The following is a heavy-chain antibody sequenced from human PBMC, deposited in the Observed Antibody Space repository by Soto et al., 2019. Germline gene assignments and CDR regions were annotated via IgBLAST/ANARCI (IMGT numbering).Heavy chain of an antibody. CDR2: IVVGSGNT. V-gene: IGHV1-58*01. D-gene: IGHD3-3*01. CDR1: GFTFTSSA. CDR3: AAPITIFGVVTANYYYYGMDV. Sequence: SVKVSCKASGFTFTSSAVQWVRQARGQRLEWIGWIVVGSGNTNYAQKFQERVTITRDMSTSTAYMELSSLRSGDTAVYYCAAPITIFGVVTANYYYYGMDVWGQGTTVTVSS. J-gene: IGHJ6*02.